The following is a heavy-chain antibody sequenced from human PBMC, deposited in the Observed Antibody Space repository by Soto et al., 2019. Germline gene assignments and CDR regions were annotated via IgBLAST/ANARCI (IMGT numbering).Heavy chain of an antibody. V-gene: IGHV1-69*02. J-gene: IGHJ6*02. Sequence: ASVKVSCKASGGTFSSYTISWVRQAPGQGLEWMGRIIPILGIANYAQKFQGRVTITADKSTSTAYMELSSLRSEDTAVYYCARVSYYGSGRRTSVATYYYYYGMDVWGQGTMVTVSS. CDR1: GGTFSSYT. CDR3: ARVSYYGSGRRTSVATYYYYYGMDV. CDR2: IIPILGIA. D-gene: IGHD3-10*01.